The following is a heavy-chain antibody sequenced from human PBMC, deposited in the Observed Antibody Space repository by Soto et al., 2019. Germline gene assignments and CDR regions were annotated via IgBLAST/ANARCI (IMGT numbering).Heavy chain of an antibody. CDR3: ARDVGYYYDSSGYYGFDY. D-gene: IGHD3-22*01. CDR1: GFIFSSYG. J-gene: IGHJ4*02. CDR2: ISSSSSTI. Sequence: GGSMRLSCAASGFIFSSYGMNWVRQAPGKGLEWVSFISSSSSTIYYADSVKSRFTISRDNAKNSLYLQMNSLRDEDTAVYYFARDVGYYYDSSGYYGFDYWGQGTLVTVSS. V-gene: IGHV3-48*02.